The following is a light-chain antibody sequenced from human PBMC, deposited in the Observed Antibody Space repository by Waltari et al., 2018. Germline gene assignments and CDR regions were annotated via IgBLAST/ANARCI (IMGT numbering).Light chain of an antibody. CDR3: QQYNRA. V-gene: IGKV3D-15*01. J-gene: IGKJ4*01. Sequence: EIVMTQSPATLSVSPGERATLSCRASQSVSSNLAWYQQKPGQAPRLLISGASTRATGIPARFSGSGSGTEFTLTISSLQSEDFAVYYCQQYNRAFGGGTKVEI. CDR2: GAS. CDR1: QSVSSN.